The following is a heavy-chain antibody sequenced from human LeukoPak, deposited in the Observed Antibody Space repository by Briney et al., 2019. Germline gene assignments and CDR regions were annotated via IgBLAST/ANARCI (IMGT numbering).Heavy chain of an antibody. CDR3: ASIPSSGYRKRYYFDY. J-gene: IGHJ4*02. CDR1: GGSISSYY. Sequence: SETLSLTCTVSGGSISSYYWSWIRQPPGKGLEWIGYIYYSGSTNYNPSLKSRVTISVDTSKNQFSLKLSSVTAADTAVYHCASIPSSGYRKRYYFDYWGQGTLVTVSS. V-gene: IGHV4-59*01. CDR2: IYYSGST. D-gene: IGHD3-22*01.